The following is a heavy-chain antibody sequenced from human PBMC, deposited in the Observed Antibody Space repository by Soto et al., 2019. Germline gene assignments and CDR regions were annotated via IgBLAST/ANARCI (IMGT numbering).Heavy chain of an antibody. CDR3: ARERTLSSIPPRYFDL. Sequence: EERLSESGGGLIQPGGSLRLSCAASGFSFSHYALSWVRQAPGKGLEWVSESSSDGGSTSYPDSVRGRFIISRDRSKETLYLQMNTVRLDDTAVYFCARERTLSSIPPRYFDLWGRGTLVTVSS. CDR2: SSSDGGST. D-gene: IGHD2-2*02. CDR1: GFSFSHYA. V-gene: IGHV3-23*01. J-gene: IGHJ2*01.